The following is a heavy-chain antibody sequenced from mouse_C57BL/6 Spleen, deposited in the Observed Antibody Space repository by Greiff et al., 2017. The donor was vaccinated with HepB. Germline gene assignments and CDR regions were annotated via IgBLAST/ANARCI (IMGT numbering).Heavy chain of an antibody. CDR2: IHPNSGST. V-gene: IGHV1-64*01. CDR3: ARYDYDTYYFDY. Sequence: QVQLQQPGAELVKPGASVKLSCKASGYTFTSYWMRWVKQRPGQGLEWIGMIHPNSGSTNYNEKFKSKATLTVDKSSSTAYMQLSSLTSEDSAVYYCARYDYDTYYFDYWGQGTTLTVSS. J-gene: IGHJ2*01. CDR1: GYTFTSYW. D-gene: IGHD2-4*01.